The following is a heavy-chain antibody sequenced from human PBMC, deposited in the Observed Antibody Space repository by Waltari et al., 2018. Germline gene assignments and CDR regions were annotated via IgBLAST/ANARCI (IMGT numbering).Heavy chain of an antibody. CDR3: AREGGSYYDYYYYYYMDV. D-gene: IGHD1-26*01. Sequence: EVQLVESGGGLVQPGGSLRLSCAASGFTFSSYSMNWVRQAPGQGLEWVSYISSSSSTIYYADSVKGRFTISRDNAKNSLYLQMNSLRAEDTAVYYCAREGGSYYDYYYYYYMDVWGKGTTVTVSS. V-gene: IGHV3-48*04. J-gene: IGHJ6*03. CDR1: GFTFSSYS. CDR2: ISSSSSTI.